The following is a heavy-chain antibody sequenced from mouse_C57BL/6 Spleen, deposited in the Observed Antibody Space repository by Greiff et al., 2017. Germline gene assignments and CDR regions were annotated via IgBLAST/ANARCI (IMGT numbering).Heavy chain of an antibody. Sequence: QVQLQQPGAELVRPGSSVKLSCKASGYTFTSYWMHWVKQRPIQGLEWIGNIDPSDSETHYNQKFKDKATLTVDKSSSTAYMQLSSLTSEDSAVYYGASSSYYSNLGCAYWGQGTLVTVSA. CDR1: GYTFTSYW. CDR3: ASSSYYSNLGCAY. V-gene: IGHV1-52*01. D-gene: IGHD2-5*01. J-gene: IGHJ3*01. CDR2: IDPSDSET.